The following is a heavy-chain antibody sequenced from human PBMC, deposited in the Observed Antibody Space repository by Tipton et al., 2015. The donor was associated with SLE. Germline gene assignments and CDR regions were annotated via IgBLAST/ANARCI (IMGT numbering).Heavy chain of an antibody. Sequence: GSLRLSCAASGFTFHNYWMHWVRQAPGKGLEWVAFIRADGSNKDYADSVKGRFTISRDNSKNTLYLQMNRLRVEDTAVYYCAGGTGAYFDHWGQGTLVTVSS. CDR1: GFTFHNYW. V-gene: IGHV3-30*02. J-gene: IGHJ4*02. CDR2: IRADGSNK. CDR3: AGGTGAYFDH. D-gene: IGHD3-16*01.